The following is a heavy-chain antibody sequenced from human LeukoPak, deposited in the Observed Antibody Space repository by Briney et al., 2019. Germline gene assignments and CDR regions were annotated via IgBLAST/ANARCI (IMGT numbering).Heavy chain of an antibody. D-gene: IGHD6-13*01. CDR3: AGETGATAGTALGN. CDR2: IIPIFGTA. V-gene: IGHV1-69*13. Sequence: SVKVSCKASGGTFSSYAISWVRQAPGQGLEWMGGIIPIFGTANYAQKFQGRVTITADESTSTAYMELSSLRSEDTAVYYCAGETGATAGTALGNWGQGTLVTVSS. J-gene: IGHJ4*02. CDR1: GGTFSSYA.